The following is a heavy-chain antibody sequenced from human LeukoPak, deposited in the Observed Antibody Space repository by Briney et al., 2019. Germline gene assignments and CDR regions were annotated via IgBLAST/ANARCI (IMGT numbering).Heavy chain of an antibody. J-gene: IGHJ4*02. CDR1: GFILSDYS. Sequence: GGSLRLSCAASGFILSDYSMTWVRQAPGKGLEWVSSISPSSNYIYYSDSLKGRFTISRDNAKNSLYLQMNSLRAEDTAVYYCARVPGGTLAAYWGQGTLVTVSS. CDR3: ARVPGGTLAAY. V-gene: IGHV3-21*01. D-gene: IGHD1-14*01. CDR2: ISPSSNYI.